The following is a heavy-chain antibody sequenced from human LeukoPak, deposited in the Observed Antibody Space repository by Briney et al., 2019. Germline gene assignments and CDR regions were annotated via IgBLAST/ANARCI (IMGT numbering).Heavy chain of an antibody. CDR3: ARSVWQPYYFDY. Sequence: SETLSLTCTVSGYSINSGDFWGWIRQPPGKGLEWIGSINHSGNTYHNPSLKSRVTMSVDTSKNQFSLKLRSVTAADTAMYFCARSVWQPYYFDYWGQGTLVTVSS. V-gene: IGHV4-38-2*02. D-gene: IGHD2-21*01. CDR1: GYSINSGDF. CDR2: INHSGNT. J-gene: IGHJ4*02.